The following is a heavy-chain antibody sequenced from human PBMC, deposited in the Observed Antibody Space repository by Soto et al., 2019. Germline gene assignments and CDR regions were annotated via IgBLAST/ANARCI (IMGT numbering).Heavy chain of an antibody. CDR1: GYTLTEFS. D-gene: IGHD2-15*01. CDR2: FDPEDGET. Sequence: GASVKVSRQVSGYTLTEFSMPLVRQAPGKGLEWMGGFDPEDGETIYAQKFQGRVTITRDTSASTAYMELSSLRSEDTAVYYCARDLGGWPDYWGQGTLVTVSS. CDR3: ARDLGGWPDY. J-gene: IGHJ4*02. V-gene: IGHV1-24*01.